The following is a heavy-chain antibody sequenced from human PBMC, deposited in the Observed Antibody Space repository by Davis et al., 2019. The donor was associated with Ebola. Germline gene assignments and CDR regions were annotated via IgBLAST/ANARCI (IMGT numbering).Heavy chain of an antibody. CDR3: ASLRRTITGMDDAFDI. J-gene: IGHJ3*02. Sequence: GGSLRLSCKGSGYSFTSYWIVWVRQMPGKGLEWMGIIYPGDSDTRYSPSFRGQVTISADKSIKTAFLQWSSLKASDTAMYYCASLRRTITGMDDAFDIWGQGTMVTVSS. D-gene: IGHD2-8*02. CDR2: IYPGDSDT. V-gene: IGHV5-51*01. CDR1: GYSFTSYW.